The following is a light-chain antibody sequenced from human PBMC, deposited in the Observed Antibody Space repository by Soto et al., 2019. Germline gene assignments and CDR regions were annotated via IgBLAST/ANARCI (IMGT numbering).Light chain of an antibody. J-gene: IGKJ1*01. Sequence: EIVLTQSPGTLSLSPGERATLSCRASQSHSSNYLAWYQQKPGQAPRLLIYGASSRATCIPDSFSGSGSGTDFTLTISRLEPEDFAVFYCHQCDSPPWTFGQGTKVEIK. CDR1: QSHSSNY. V-gene: IGKV3-20*01. CDR3: HQCDSPPWT. CDR2: GAS.